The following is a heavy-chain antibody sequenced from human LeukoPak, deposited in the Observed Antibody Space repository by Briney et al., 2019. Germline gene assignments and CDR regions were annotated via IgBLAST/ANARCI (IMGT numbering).Heavy chain of an antibody. Sequence: GGSLRLSCAASGFTVNSNYMSWVRQAPGKGLEWVSVIYSGGSTYYADSVKGRFTISRDNSKNTLYLQMNSLRAEDTAVYYCVRDRDRDPYYFDYWGQGTLVTVSS. J-gene: IGHJ4*02. CDR3: VRDRDRDPYYFDY. V-gene: IGHV3-53*01. CDR1: GFTVNSNY. CDR2: IYSGGST.